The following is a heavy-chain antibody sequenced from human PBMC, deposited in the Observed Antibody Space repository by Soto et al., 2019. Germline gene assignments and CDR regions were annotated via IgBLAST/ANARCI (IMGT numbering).Heavy chain of an antibody. V-gene: IGHV3-30-3*01. CDR2: ISYDGSNK. CDR3: ARDRNGYDSSGYYSSYYFDY. Sequence: GGSLRLSCAASGFTFSSYAMHWVRQAPGKGLEWVAVISYDGSNKYYADSVKGRFTISRDNSKNTLYLQMNSLRAEDTAVYYCARDRNGYDSSGYYSSYYFDYWGQGTLVTVSS. CDR1: GFTFSSYA. J-gene: IGHJ4*02. D-gene: IGHD3-22*01.